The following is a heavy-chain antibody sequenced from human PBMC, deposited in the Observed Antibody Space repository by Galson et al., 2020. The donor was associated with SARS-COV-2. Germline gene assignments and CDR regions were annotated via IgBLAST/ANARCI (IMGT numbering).Heavy chain of an antibody. J-gene: IGHJ4*02. Sequence: GESLKISCAASGFTFSNYWMHWVRQAPGKGLVWVSRINRDGSSPTYADSVKGRFTISRDNAKNTLYLQMNSLRAEDTAVYYCAPRYCTSTSCDAGFDYWGQGTQVTVS. CDR3: APRYCTSTSCDAGFDY. CDR1: GFTFSNYW. V-gene: IGHV3-74*01. CDR2: INRDGSSP. D-gene: IGHD2-2*01.